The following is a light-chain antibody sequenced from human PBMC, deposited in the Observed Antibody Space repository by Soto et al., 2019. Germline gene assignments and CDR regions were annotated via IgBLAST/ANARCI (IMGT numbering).Light chain of an antibody. Sequence: DIHMTQSPSTLSASVGYIFTITCRAGQSITNLLNWYQQKPGKAPKVVMYLASSLKSGVPSRFSGSGSGTDFTFTISSLQPEDIETYYCQQYDNLPWTFGQGTKVDIK. J-gene: IGKJ1*01. CDR3: QQYDNLPWT. V-gene: IGKV1-33*01. CDR1: QSITNL. CDR2: LAS.